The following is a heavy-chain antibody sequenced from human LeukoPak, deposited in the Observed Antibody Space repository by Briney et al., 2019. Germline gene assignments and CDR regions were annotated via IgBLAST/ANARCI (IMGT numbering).Heavy chain of an antibody. J-gene: IGHJ4*02. V-gene: IGHV3-23*02. CDR2: ISGNGAGT. Sequence: GGSLRPSCTPSGFTFSSHAMSWVRQAPGKGLEWVSGISGNGAGTYYGDSVKGRFTISRDNSKNTLYLQMNSLRAEDTAVYYCAKASWESTNQDFDCWGQGTLVTVSS. CDR3: AKASWESTNQDFDC. D-gene: IGHD5/OR15-5a*01. CDR1: GFTFSSHA.